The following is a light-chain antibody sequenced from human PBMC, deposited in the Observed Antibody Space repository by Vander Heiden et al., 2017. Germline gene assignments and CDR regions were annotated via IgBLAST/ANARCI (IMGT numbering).Light chain of an antibody. V-gene: IGKV3-20*01. CDR2: GAP. Sequence: ELGVTQSAVTLSLSPGERATLSCRASQSVSSSYLTWYQRKPGQAPRLLTYGAPHTATDLPDSSNGCGSGIAFTLTITRRELAAFAVYYSHHKGSSPKTFGQATKVQLK. J-gene: IGKJ1*01. CDR1: QSVSSSY. CDR3: HHKGSSPKT.